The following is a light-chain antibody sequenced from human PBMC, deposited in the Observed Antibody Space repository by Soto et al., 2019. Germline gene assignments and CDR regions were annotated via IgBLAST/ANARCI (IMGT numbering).Light chain of an antibody. J-gene: IGKJ4*01. CDR2: DAS. V-gene: IGKV3-11*01. Sequence: EIVLTQSPGTLSLSPGETATLSCRASQSVNNQVAWYQQKPGQAPRLLIYDASNRATGIPARISGSGSGTDFTLTISSLETEDFAVYYCQHRRNWPLTFGGGTKAEIK. CDR1: QSVNNQ. CDR3: QHRRNWPLT.